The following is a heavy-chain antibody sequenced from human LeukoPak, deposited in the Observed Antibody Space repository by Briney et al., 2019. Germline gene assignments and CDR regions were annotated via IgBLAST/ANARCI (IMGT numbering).Heavy chain of an antibody. CDR1: GGTFSSYA. CDR2: IIPILGIA. D-gene: IGHD1-14*01. J-gene: IGHJ5*02. CDR3: ARGGIQYKNSFDP. V-gene: IGHV1-69*04. Sequence: SVKVSCKASGGTFSSYAISWVRQAPGQGLEWMGRIIPILGIANYAQKFQGRVTITADKSTSTAYMELSSLRSEDTAVYYCARGGIQYKNSFDPWGQGTLVTVSS.